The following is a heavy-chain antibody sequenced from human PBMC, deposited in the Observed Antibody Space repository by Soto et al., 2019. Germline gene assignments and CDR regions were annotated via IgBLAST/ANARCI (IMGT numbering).Heavy chain of an antibody. CDR3: ARVYSSSSTVSWYFDL. CDR2: IYYSGST. D-gene: IGHD6-6*01. V-gene: IGHV4-30-4*01. J-gene: IGHJ2*01. Sequence: SETLSLTCTVSGGSISSGDYYWSWIRQPPGKGLEWIGYIYYSGSTYYNTSLKRRVTISVDTSKNQFTLKISSVTAADTAEYYCARVYSSSSTVSWYFDLWGRGTLVTVSS. CDR1: GGSISSGDYY.